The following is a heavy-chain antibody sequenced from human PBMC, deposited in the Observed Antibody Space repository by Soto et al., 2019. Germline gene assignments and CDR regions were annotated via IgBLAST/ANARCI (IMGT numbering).Heavy chain of an antibody. CDR1: GSSITNYQ. CDR3: ARHAGSLGY. Sequence: QVHLQESGPGLVKPSETLSLTCTISGSSITNYQWSWIRQPPGKGLEWIGHVYYSGSANYNPTLKGRVTISIDTSKSQFSLNLGSVTAADTAVYFCARHAGSLGYWGQGTLVTVSS. D-gene: IGHD2-2*03. V-gene: IGHV4-59*08. J-gene: IGHJ4*02. CDR2: VYYSGSA.